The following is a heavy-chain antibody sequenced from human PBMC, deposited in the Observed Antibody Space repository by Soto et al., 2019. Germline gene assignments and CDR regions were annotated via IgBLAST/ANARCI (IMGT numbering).Heavy chain of an antibody. J-gene: IGHJ4*02. CDR1: GFTFSSYA. D-gene: IGHD3-22*01. CDR3: ARENSAYDTEPFDY. Sequence: GGPLRLSCAASGFTFSSYAMHWVRQAPGKGLEWVAVISYDGSNKYYADSVKGRFTISRDNSKNTLYLQMNSLRAEDTAVYYCARENSAYDTEPFDYWGQGTLVTVSS. V-gene: IGHV3-30-3*01. CDR2: ISYDGSNK.